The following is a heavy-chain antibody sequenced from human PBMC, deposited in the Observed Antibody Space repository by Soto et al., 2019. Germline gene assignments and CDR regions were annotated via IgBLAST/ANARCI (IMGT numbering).Heavy chain of an antibody. V-gene: IGHV1-69*13. CDR1: GGTFSNYA. J-gene: IGHJ6*02. CDR2: IIPIFGTA. D-gene: IGHD2-2*01. CDR3: ARDRRTSWYGPGYYVMDV. Sequence: SVKVSCKASGGTFSNYAISWVRQAPGQGLEWMGRIIPIFGTAKYAQKFQGRVTITADESTSTAYVELSSLRSEDTAVYHCARDRRTSWYGPGYYVMDVWCQGTTVTVSS.